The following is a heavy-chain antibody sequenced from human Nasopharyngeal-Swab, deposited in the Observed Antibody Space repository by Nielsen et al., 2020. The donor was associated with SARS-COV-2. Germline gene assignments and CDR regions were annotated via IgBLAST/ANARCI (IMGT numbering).Heavy chain of an antibody. J-gene: IGHJ4*02. D-gene: IGHD7-27*01. CDR1: GFGFSDHY. V-gene: IGHV3-72*01. CDR2: IRNKANSYTT. Sequence: GGSLRLSCAGSGFGFSDHYMDWVRQAPGKGLEWVGRIRNKANSYTTEYAASVKGRFAISRDDSRNSLFLQINSLEPEDTAVYYCIASTGDFRYFDYWGQGTLVTVSS. CDR3: IASTGDFRYFDY.